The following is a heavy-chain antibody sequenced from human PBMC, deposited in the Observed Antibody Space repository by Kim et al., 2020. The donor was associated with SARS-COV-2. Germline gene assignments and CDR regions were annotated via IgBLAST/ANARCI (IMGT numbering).Heavy chain of an antibody. D-gene: IGHD4-17*01. Sequence: YAQQLQGRVNMTTDASTSTAYMELRSLRSDDTAVYYCARSWDYGDFSTDYWGQGTLVTVSS. V-gene: IGHV1-18*01. CDR3: ARSWDYGDFSTDY. J-gene: IGHJ4*02.